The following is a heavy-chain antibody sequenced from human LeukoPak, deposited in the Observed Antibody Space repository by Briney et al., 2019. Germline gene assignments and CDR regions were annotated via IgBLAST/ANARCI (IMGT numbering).Heavy chain of an antibody. V-gene: IGHV3-30*04. CDR1: GFTFSSFA. CDR2: ISFDGSNK. D-gene: IGHD3-22*01. CDR3: ARGPAYYYDSSGYYPGFDY. Sequence: GGSLRLSCAASGFTFSSFAMNWVRQAPGKGLEWVAVISFDGSNKYYADSVKGRFTISRDNSKNTMYLQMNSLRAEDTAVYFCARGPAYYYDSSGYYPGFDYLGQGTLVTVSS. J-gene: IGHJ4*02.